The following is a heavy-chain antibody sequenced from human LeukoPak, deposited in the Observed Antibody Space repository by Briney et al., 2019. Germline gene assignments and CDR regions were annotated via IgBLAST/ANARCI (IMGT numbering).Heavy chain of an antibody. CDR1: GGSISNYY. D-gene: IGHD3-22*01. CDR2: ISYSGNT. V-gene: IGHV4-59*01. CDR3: ARGVGSGYTDY. Sequence: SETLSLTCTVSGGSISNYYWTWIRQPPGKGLEWIGFISYSGNTNYNPSLKSRVTISLDTSKNQFSLKLISVTAADTAVYYCARGVGSGYTDYWGQGALVTVSS. J-gene: IGHJ4*02.